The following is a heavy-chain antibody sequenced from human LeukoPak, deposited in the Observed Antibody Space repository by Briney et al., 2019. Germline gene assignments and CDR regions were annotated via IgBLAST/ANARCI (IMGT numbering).Heavy chain of an antibody. CDR3: ARDDCGATCYPGGY. CDR1: GYTFTNYV. V-gene: IGHV1-3*01. CDR2: IKAGNGDT. J-gene: IGHJ4*02. D-gene: IGHD2-21*01. Sequence: ASVKVSRKVSGYTFTNYVVHWVRQAPGQRPEWMGWIKAGNGDTKYSPNFQGRVTITRDTSASTAYMELSSLTSEDTALYYCARDDCGATCYPGGYWGQGTLVTVSS.